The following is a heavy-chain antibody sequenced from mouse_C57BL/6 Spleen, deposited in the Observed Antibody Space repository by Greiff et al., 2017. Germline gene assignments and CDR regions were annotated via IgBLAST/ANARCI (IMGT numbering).Heavy chain of an antibody. CDR2: INPNNGGT. J-gene: IGHJ4*01. CDR1: GYTFTDYY. Sequence: EVQLQQSGPELVKPGASVKISCKASGYTFTDYYMNWVKQSHGKSLEWIGDINPNNGGTSYNQKFKGKATLTVDKSSSTDYMELRSLTSEDSAVYYCANYYGSSYAMDYWGQGTSVTVSS. D-gene: IGHD1-1*01. V-gene: IGHV1-26*01. CDR3: ANYYGSSYAMDY.